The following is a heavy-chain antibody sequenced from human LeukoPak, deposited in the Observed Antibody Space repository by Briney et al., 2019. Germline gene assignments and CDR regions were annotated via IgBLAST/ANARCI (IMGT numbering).Heavy chain of an antibody. V-gene: IGHV4-59*08. J-gene: IGHJ4*02. D-gene: IGHD1-26*01. CDR2: IYYSGST. CDR1: GGSISSYY. CDR3: ARYLRVGATDYFDY. Sequence: SETLSLTCTVSGGSISSYYWSWIRQPPGKGLEWIGYIYYSGSTNYNPSLKSRVTISVDTSKNQFSLKLSSVTAAGTAVYYCARYLRVGATDYFDYWGQGTLVTVSS.